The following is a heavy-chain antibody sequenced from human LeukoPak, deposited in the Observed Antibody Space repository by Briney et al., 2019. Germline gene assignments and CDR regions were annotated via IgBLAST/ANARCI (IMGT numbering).Heavy chain of an antibody. J-gene: IGHJ4*02. D-gene: IGHD1-7*01. CDR1: GFYFSDYY. CDR3: ARAHNWKYGTFDY. CDR2: ISRSSSTI. V-gene: IGHV3-11*04. Sequence: GGSLRLSCAASGFYFSDYYMSWIRQAPGKGLEWLSYISRSSSTIYYAESVKGRFTISRDNAKNLLYLQMNSLKAEDTGVYYCARAHNWKYGTFDYWGQGTLVTVSS.